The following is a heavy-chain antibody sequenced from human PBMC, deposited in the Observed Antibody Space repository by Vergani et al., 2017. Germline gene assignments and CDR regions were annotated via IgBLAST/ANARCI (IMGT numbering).Heavy chain of an antibody. J-gene: IGHJ1*01. CDR2: IYYSGTT. D-gene: IGHD6-19*01. V-gene: IGHV4-31*03. Sequence: QVQLQESGPGLVKASQTLSLTCSVSGAYVGSGGYYWTWVRQRPGMGLDWIGYIYYSGTTYYNPSLESRLTISLDTSENHLSLKLTSVTDADTAVYYCTRHGRSGWAGYFQHWGQGTLVTASS. CDR1: GAYVGSGGYY. CDR3: TRHGRSGWAGYFQH.